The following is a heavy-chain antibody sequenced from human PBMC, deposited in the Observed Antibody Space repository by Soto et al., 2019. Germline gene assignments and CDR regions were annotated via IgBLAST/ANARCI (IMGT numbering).Heavy chain of an antibody. CDR3: GKRDGAGTIFFSF. V-gene: IGHV4-39*01. CDR1: GGSISSSSYY. CDR2: IYYSGST. D-gene: IGHD3-3*02. J-gene: IGHJ4*02. Sequence: SETLSLTCTVSGGSISSSSYYWGWIRQPPGKGLEWIGSIYYSGSTYYNPSLKSRVTISVDTSKNQFSLKLSSVTAADTAVYYCGKRDGAGTIFFSFWARGTXDPVSS.